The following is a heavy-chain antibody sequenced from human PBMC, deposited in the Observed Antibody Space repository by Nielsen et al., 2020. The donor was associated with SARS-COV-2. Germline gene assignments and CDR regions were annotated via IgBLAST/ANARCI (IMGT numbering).Heavy chain of an antibody. J-gene: IGHJ4*02. CDR3: ARDIAEQFDY. D-gene: IGHD6-13*01. Sequence: GGSLRLSCAASGFTFSSYAMHWVRQAPGKGLEWVAVISYDGSNKYYADSVKGRFTISRDNSKNTLYLQMNSLRAEDTAVYYCARDIAEQFDYWGQGTLVTVSS. CDR1: GFTFSSYA. CDR2: ISYDGSNK. V-gene: IGHV3-30*04.